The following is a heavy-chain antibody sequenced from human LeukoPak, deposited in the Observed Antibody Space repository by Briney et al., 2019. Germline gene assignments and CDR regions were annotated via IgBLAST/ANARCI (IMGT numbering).Heavy chain of an antibody. CDR3: ARSRAYYYDSSGYYPFDY. V-gene: IGHV3-30*04. Sequence: GGSLRLSCAASGFTFSSYAMHWVRQAPDKGLEWVAVISYDGSSEYYADSVKGRFTISRDNSKNTLYLQMNSLRAEDTAVYYCARSRAYYYDSSGYYPFDYWGQGTLVTVSS. CDR1: GFTFSSYA. D-gene: IGHD3-22*01. CDR2: ISYDGSSE. J-gene: IGHJ4*02.